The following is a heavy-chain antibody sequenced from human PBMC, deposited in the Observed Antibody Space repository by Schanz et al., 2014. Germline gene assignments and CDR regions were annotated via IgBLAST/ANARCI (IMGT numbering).Heavy chain of an antibody. CDR1: GFTFSSYW. Sequence: EVQVVESGGGWVQPGGSLRLSCAASGFTFSSYWMHWVRQVPGKGLEWVSNIPWNGAAIGYAGSVRGRFTISRDSAKNSLYLQMNSLRPEDTALYYCAKGSRSGSKVMDVWGKGTTVTVSS. V-gene: IGHV3-9*01. D-gene: IGHD3-10*01. J-gene: IGHJ6*03. CDR2: IPWNGAAI. CDR3: AKGSRSGSKVMDV.